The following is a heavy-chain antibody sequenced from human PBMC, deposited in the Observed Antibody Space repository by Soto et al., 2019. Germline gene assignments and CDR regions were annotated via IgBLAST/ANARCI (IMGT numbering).Heavy chain of an antibody. CDR1: GFTFSSYG. CDR3: AKGLAGPYYYESSGYLTCGY. CDR2: ISYDGSNK. D-gene: IGHD3-22*01. J-gene: IGHJ4*01. Sequence: PGGSLRLSCAASGFTFSSYGMHWVRQAPGKGLEWVAVISYDGSNKYYADSVKGRFTISRDNSKNTLYLQMNSLRAEDTAVYYCAKGLAGPYYYESSGYLTCGYCGRGTRVTVSP. V-gene: IGHV3-30*18.